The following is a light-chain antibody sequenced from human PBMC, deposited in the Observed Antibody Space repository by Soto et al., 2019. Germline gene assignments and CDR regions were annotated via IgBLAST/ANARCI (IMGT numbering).Light chain of an antibody. CDR1: NLGRSS. V-gene: IGLV3-21*02. J-gene: IGLJ2*01. CDR3: LVWDHNRDFVV. Sequence: SYEPTQPPSVSVAPGLTARITCGGHNLGRSSVQWFQQKPGQAPVLVVYDDSDRPSGIPERFSGSNSGDTAALTVNRVEAGDEADYFCLVWDHNRDFVVFGGGTKLTVL. CDR2: DDS.